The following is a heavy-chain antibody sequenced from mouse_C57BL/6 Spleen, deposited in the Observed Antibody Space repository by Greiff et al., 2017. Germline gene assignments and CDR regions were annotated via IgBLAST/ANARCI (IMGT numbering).Heavy chain of an antibody. CDR3: ARGGRFDD. V-gene: IGHV1-69*01. J-gene: IGHJ2*01. CDR1: GYTFTSYW. D-gene: IGHD3-3*01. Sequence: QVQLQQPGAELVMPGASVKLSCKASGYTFTSYWMHWVKQRPGQGLEWIGEIDPSDSYTTSNQKFKGKSTLTVDKSSSTAYMQLSSLTSEDSAVYYCARGGRFDDWGQGTTLTVSS. CDR2: IDPSDSYT.